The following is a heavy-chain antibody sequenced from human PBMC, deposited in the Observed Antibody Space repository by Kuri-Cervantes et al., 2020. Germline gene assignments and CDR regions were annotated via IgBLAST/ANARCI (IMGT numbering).Heavy chain of an antibody. CDR1: GFTFSTYA. CDR3: ARAENYFDISGYYSPFDL. J-gene: IGHJ4*02. V-gene: IGHV3-23*01. Sequence: LSLTCAAPGFTFSTYAMSWVRQAPGKGLEWVSAISTGGGGTYYADSVKGRFTISRDNSKNTLWLQVNSLRAEDTAVYYCARAENYFDISGYYSPFDLWGQGTLVTVSS. CDR2: ISTGGGGT. D-gene: IGHD3-22*01.